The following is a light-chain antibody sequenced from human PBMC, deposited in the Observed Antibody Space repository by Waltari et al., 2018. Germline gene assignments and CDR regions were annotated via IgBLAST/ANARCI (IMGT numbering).Light chain of an antibody. Sequence: SYELTQPPPVSVSPGQTARITCSGNELPRKYAYWFQQKSGQAPRLVIFEDTNRPSGIPERFSGSSSGTVATLTITGAQVDDEADYYCYSSDSTGLRVFGGGTTVVVL. J-gene: IGLJ1*01. CDR3: YSSDSTGLRV. CDR2: EDT. CDR1: ELPRKY. V-gene: IGLV3-10*01.